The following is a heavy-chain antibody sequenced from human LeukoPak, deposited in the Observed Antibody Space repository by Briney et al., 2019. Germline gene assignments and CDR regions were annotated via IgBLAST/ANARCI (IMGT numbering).Heavy chain of an antibody. V-gene: IGHV4-59*08. CDR3: ARTNEAAAAFDI. CDR2: IYYSGST. D-gene: IGHD6-13*01. Sequence: SETLSLTCTVSGRSISSYYWSWIRQPPGKGLEWIGYIYYSGSTNYSPSLKSRVTISVDGSKNQFSLKLSSVTAADTAVYYCARTNEAAAAFDIWGQGTMVTVSS. CDR1: GRSISSYY. J-gene: IGHJ3*02.